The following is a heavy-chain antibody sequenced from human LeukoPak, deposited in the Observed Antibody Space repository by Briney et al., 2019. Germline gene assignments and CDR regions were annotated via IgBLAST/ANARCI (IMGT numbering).Heavy chain of an antibody. V-gene: IGHV4-34*01. CDR1: GRPYSGYY. Sequence: SETLPLTCAVYGRPYSGYYWSWLRHPPGKGLEWIGEINHSGSTNYNPSLKSRVTISVDTSKNQFSLKLSSVTAADTAVYYCARFVPASALDYWGQGTLVTASS. CDR3: ARFVPASALDY. CDR2: INHSGST. J-gene: IGHJ4*02. D-gene: IGHD3-10*01.